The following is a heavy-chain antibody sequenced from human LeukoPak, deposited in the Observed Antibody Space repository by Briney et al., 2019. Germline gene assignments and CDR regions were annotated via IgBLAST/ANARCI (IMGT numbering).Heavy chain of an antibody. J-gene: IGHJ4*02. CDR3: ARDLHDSSGYYTTNFDY. CDR2: INPNTGGT. V-gene: IGHV1-2*02. D-gene: IGHD3-22*01. Sequence: GASVKVSCKASGYTFTGYYMHWVRQAPGQGLEWMGWINPNTGGTNYAQKFQGRVTMTRDTSISTAYMDLSRLRSDDTAVYYCARDLHDSSGYYTTNFDYWGQGTLVTVSP. CDR1: GYTFTGYY.